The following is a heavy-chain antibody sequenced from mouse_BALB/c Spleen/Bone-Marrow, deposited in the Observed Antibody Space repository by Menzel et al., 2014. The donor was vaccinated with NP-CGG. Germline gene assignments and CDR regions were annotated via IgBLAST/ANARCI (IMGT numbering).Heavy chain of an antibody. V-gene: IGHV1-69*02. J-gene: IGHJ4*01. CDR2: IDPSDSES. Sequence: QVQLQQSGAELVKPGAPVKLSCKASGYTFTTYWMNWVKQRPGRGLEWIGKIDPSDSESHYSQKFKDKATLTVDKSSSTAYIQLSSLTSEDSAVYYCTRREYYRYDRAMDYWGQGTSVTVSS. D-gene: IGHD2-14*01. CDR3: TRREYYRYDRAMDY. CDR1: GYTFTTYW.